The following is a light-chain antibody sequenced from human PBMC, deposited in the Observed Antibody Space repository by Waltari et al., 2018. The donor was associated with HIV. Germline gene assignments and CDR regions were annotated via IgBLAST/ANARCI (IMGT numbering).Light chain of an antibody. CDR3: SSFTTSNTLL. Sequence: QSALTQPASVSGSPGQSITVSCTGTSSDIGSYNYVSWYQQTPGTAPKLVIYEVNNRPSGISNRFSGSESGTTASLTISGLQTEDEAHYYCSSFTTSNTLLFGGGTKVTVL. CDR2: EVN. J-gene: IGLJ2*01. V-gene: IGLV2-14*01. CDR1: SSDIGSYNY.